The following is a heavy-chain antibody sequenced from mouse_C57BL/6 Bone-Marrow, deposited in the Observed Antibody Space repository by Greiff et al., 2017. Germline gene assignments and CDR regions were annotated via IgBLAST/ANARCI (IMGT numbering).Heavy chain of an antibody. CDR2: ISSGGSYT. Sequence: EVMLVESGGDLVKPGGSLKLSCAASGFTFSSYGMSWVRQTPDKRLEWVATISSGGSYTYYPDSVKGRFTISRDNAKNTLYLQMSSLKSEDTAMDYCARGTYYSNDDAMDYWGQGTSVTVSS. D-gene: IGHD2-5*01. V-gene: IGHV5-6*02. J-gene: IGHJ4*01. CDR3: ARGTYYSNDDAMDY. CDR1: GFTFSSYG.